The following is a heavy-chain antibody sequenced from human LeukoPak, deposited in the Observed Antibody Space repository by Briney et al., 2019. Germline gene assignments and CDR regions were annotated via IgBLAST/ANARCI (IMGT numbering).Heavy chain of an antibody. J-gene: IGHJ4*02. CDR3: ARGLGYNPPQFDY. CDR2: IYHSGST. Sequence: PSQTLSLTCAVSGGSISSGGYSWSWIRQPPGEGLEWIGYIYHSGSTYYNPSLKSRVTISVDRSKNQFSLKLTSVTAADTAVYSCARGLGYNPPQFDYWGQGILVTVSS. D-gene: IGHD5-24*01. CDR1: GGSISSGGYS. V-gene: IGHV4-30-2*01.